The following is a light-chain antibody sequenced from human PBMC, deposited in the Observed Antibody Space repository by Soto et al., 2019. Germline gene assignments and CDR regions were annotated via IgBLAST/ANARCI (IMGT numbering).Light chain of an antibody. Sequence: EIVVTQSPATLSVSPGERVTLSCRASQSVRSNLAWYQQKPGQAPRLLIYGASTRATGIPARFSGSGSGTEFTLTISSLQSEDFALYYCQQYNTWPPTFGQGTKVDIK. CDR2: GAS. J-gene: IGKJ1*01. CDR3: QQYNTWPPT. V-gene: IGKV3-15*01. CDR1: QSVRSN.